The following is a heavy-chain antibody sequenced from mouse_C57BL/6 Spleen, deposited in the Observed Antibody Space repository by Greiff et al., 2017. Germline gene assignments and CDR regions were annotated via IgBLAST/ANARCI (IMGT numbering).Heavy chain of an antibody. CDR3: ARNLYGSSHGAMDY. CDR1: GFSLTSYG. V-gene: IGHV2-2*01. CDR2: IWSGGST. Sequence: VHLVESGPGLVQPSQSLSITCTVSGFSLTSYGVHWVRQSPGKGLEWLGVIWSGGSTDYNAAFISRLSISKDNSKSQVFFKMNSLQADDTAIYYCARNLYGSSHGAMDYWGQGTSVTVSS. D-gene: IGHD1-1*01. J-gene: IGHJ4*01.